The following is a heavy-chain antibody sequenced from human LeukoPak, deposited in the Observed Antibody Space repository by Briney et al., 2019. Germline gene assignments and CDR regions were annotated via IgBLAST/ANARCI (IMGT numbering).Heavy chain of an antibody. CDR2: IYYSGST. J-gene: IGHJ4*02. V-gene: IGHV4-31*03. CDR3: AREDTAMGYFDY. D-gene: IGHD5-18*01. Sequence: SQTLSLTCTVSGGSISSGGYYWSWIRQHPGEGLEWIGYIYYSGSTYYNPSLKSRVTISVDTSKNQFSLKLSSVAAADTAVYYCAREDTAMGYFDYWGQGTLVTVSS. CDR1: GGSISSGGYY.